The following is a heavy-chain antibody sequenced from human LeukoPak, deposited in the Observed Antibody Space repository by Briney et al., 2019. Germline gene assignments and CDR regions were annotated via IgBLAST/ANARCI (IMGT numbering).Heavy chain of an antibody. V-gene: IGHV4-34*01. CDR2: INHSGST. D-gene: IGHD3-10*01. Sequence: PSETLSLTCAVYGGSFSGYYWSWIRQPPGKGLEWIGEINHSGSTNYNPSLKSRVTISVDTSKNQFSLKLSSVTAADTVVYYCASATRITMVRGVIEWFDPWGQGTLVTVSS. CDR1: GGSFSGYY. J-gene: IGHJ5*02. CDR3: ASATRITMVRGVIEWFDP.